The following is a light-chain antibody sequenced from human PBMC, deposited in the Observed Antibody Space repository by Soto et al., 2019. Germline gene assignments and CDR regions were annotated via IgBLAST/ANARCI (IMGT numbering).Light chain of an antibody. V-gene: IGKV3-15*01. CDR1: QSISDT. CDR2: GAS. Sequence: EIVMTQSPATLSVSPGGRATLSCRASQSISDTLAWYQQKPGQAPRLLICGASTRAPGFPARFSGSGSGTDFTLTISSLQSEDFAVYYCQQYNNWPWTFGQGTKVDIK. CDR3: QQYNNWPWT. J-gene: IGKJ1*01.